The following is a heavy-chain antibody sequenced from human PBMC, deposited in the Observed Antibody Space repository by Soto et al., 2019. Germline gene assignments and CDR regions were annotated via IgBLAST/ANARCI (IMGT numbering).Heavy chain of an antibody. V-gene: IGHV3-30-3*01. J-gene: IGHJ5*01. CDR1: GFTFSSYA. Sequence: QVQLVESGGGVVQPGRSLRLSCAASGFTFSSYAMHWVRQAPGKGLEWVAVISYEGSNKYYADSVKGRFTISRDKSKNTLYLPMNSLRAEDTAVYYCARDRIYSSSWFDYWGQGTLVTVSS. CDR3: ARDRIYSSSWFDY. D-gene: IGHD6-13*01. CDR2: ISYEGSNK.